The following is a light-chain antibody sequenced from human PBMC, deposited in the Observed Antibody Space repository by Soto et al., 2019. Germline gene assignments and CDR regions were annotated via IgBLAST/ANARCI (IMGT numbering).Light chain of an antibody. J-gene: IGKJ1*01. CDR3: QQHGSSPWT. V-gene: IGKV3-20*01. CDR1: QSVISSY. Sequence: EIVLTQSPGTLSLSPGERATLSCRASQSVISSYFAWYQQKPGQAPRLLIYGASSRAAGIPARFSGSGSGTDFTLTISGLQPEDFALYYCQQHGSSPWTFGQGTKVEI. CDR2: GAS.